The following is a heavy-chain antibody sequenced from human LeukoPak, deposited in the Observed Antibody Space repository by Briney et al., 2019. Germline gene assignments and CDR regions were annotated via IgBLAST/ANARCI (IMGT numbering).Heavy chain of an antibody. V-gene: IGHV1-8*01. CDR1: GYTSTSYD. CDR3: ARGWLTYGDSFDY. Sequence: ASVKVSCKASGYTSTSYDINWVRQATGQGLEWMGWMSPNSGNTGYAQKFLGRVTMTRNTSIGTAYMELSSLRSEDTAVYYCARGWLTYGDSFDYWGQGTLVTVSS. CDR2: MSPNSGNT. J-gene: IGHJ4*02. D-gene: IGHD4-17*01.